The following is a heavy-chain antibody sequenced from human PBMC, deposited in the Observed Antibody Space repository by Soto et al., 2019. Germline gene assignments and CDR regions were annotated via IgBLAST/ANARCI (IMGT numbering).Heavy chain of an antibody. CDR1: GFTFGGYW. J-gene: IGHJ6*02. CDR3: ALPADGSVAGRFYYHGVNV. D-gene: IGHD6-19*01. V-gene: IGHV3-7*02. CDR2: IKKDGREK. Sequence: EVQLVESGGGVVQPGGSLRLSCAASGFTFGGYWMSWVRQTPGKGLEWVANIKKDGREKYYVDSVKGRFTISRDTTKNSLNLQINGLRAEGTAVYSCALPADGSVAGRFYYHGVNVWGQGTMVTVSS.